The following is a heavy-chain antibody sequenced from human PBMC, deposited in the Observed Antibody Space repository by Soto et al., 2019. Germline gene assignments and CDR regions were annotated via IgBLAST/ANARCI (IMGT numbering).Heavy chain of an antibody. D-gene: IGHD3-3*01. V-gene: IGHV1-8*01. CDR1: GYTFTSYD. Sequence: ASVKVSCKASGYTFTSYDINWVRQATGQGLEWMGWMNPNSGNTGYAQKFQGRVTMTRNTSISTAYMELSSLRSEDTAVYYCARGDDFWSRYYIRGYNWFDPWGQGTQVTVSS. CDR3: ARGDDFWSRYYIRGYNWFDP. J-gene: IGHJ5*02. CDR2: MNPNSGNT.